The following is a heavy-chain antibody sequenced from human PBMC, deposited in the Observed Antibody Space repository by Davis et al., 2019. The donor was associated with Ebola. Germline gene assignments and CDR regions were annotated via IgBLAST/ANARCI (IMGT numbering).Heavy chain of an antibody. J-gene: IGHJ4*02. V-gene: IGHV3-48*02. CDR3: ARVQAMYYYDSSGYYGY. CDR2: ISSSSSTI. D-gene: IGHD3-22*01. CDR1: GFTFSSYS. Sequence: GGSLRLSCAASGFTFSSYSMNWVRQAPGKGLEWVSYISSSSSTIYYADSVKGRFTISRDNAKNSLYLQMNSLRDEDTAVYYCARVQAMYYYDSSGYYGYWGQGTLVTVSS.